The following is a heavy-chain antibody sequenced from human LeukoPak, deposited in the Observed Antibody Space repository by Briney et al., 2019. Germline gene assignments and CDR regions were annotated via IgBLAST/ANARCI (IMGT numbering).Heavy chain of an antibody. J-gene: IGHJ4*02. V-gene: IGHV4-39*07. CDR3: AREGMITFGGVIVIEHYFDY. CDR1: GGSISSSSYY. Sequence: SETLSLTCTVSGGSISSSSYYWGWIRQPPGKGLEWIGSIYYSGSTYYNPSLKSRVTISVDTSKNQFSLKLSSVTAADTAVYYCAREGMITFGGVIVIEHYFDYWGQGTLVTVSS. D-gene: IGHD3-16*02. CDR2: IYYSGST.